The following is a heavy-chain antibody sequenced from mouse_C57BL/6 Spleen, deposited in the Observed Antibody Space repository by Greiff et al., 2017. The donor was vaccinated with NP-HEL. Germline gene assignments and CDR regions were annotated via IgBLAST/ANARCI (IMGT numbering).Heavy chain of an antibody. CDR1: GFTFSDYG. CDR2: ISSGSSTI. V-gene: IGHV5-17*01. Sequence: EVMLVESGGGLVKPGGSLKLSCAASGFTFSDYGMHWVRQAPEKGLEWVAYISSGSSTIYYADTVKGRFTISRDNAKNTLFLQMTSLRSEDTAMYYCARKESFYYDYDGYAYWGQGTLVTVSA. J-gene: IGHJ3*01. D-gene: IGHD2-4*01. CDR3: ARKESFYYDYDGYAY.